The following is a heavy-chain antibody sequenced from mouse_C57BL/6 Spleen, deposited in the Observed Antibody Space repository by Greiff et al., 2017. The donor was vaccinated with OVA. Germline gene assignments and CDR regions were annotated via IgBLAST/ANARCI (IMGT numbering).Heavy chain of an antibody. CDR3: TRHYYGNCLYAY. CDR2: IRNKANNHAT. D-gene: IGHD2-1*01. CDR1: GFTFSDAW. J-gene: IGHJ3*01. V-gene: IGHV6-6*01. Sequence: DVQLVESGGGLVQPGGSMKLSCAASGFTFSDAWMDWVRQSPEKGLEWVAEIRNKANNHATYYAESVKGRFTISRDDSKSSVYLQMNGLRAEDTGIYYCTRHYYGNCLYAYWGQGTLVTVSA.